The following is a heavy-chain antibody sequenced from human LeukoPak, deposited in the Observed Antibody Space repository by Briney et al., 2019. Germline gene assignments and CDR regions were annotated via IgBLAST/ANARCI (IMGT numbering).Heavy chain of an antibody. CDR3: ARDGWPAFDY. CDR1: GDSVSGNNIA. CDR2: TYYRSKWYT. J-gene: IGHJ4*02. V-gene: IGHV6-1*01. D-gene: IGHD2-15*01. Sequence: SQTLSLTCAISGDSVSGNNIAWNWIRQSSSRGLEWLGRTYYRSKWYTDYAVSVKSRITINPDTSKNQFSLQLNSVTPEDTAVYFCARDGWPAFDYWGQGTLVTVSS.